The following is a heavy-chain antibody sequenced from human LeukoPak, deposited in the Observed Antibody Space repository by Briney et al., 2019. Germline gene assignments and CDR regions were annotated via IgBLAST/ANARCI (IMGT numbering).Heavy chain of an antibody. D-gene: IGHD1-1*01. Sequence: PGGSLRLSCVASGFIVSSKYMSWVRQAPGKGLEWVSVIYSGGSTYYAASVEGRFTISRDNSKNTLYLQMNSPRAEDTAVYYCAKRPRAGTTGYFDYWGQGTLVTVSS. CDR1: GFIVSSKY. J-gene: IGHJ4*02. CDR2: IYSGGST. V-gene: IGHV3-53*05. CDR3: AKRPRAGTTGYFDY.